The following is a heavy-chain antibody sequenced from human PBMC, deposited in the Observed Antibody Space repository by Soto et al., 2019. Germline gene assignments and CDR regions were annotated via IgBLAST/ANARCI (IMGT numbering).Heavy chain of an antibody. D-gene: IGHD6-19*01. CDR3: ARDRSSGWYNYYYYYGMDV. CDR1: GYTFTSYA. V-gene: IGHV7-4-1*01. Sequence: GASVKVSCKASGYTFTSYAMNWVRQAPGQGLEWMGWINTNTGNPTYAQGFTGRFVFSLYTSVSTAFLQICSLKAEDTAVYYCARDRSSGWYNYYYYYGMDVWGQGTTVTVSS. CDR2: INTNTGNP. J-gene: IGHJ6*02.